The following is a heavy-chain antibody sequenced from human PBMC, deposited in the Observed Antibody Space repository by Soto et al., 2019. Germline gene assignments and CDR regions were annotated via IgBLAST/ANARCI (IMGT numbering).Heavy chain of an antibody. J-gene: IGHJ5*02. V-gene: IGHV4-4*02. CDR2: ISHRGST. D-gene: IGHD3-3*01. CDR3: AAVPLTSGVVSGRFDP. CDR1: GGSLSSDKW. Sequence: QVHLQESGPGLVKPSGTLALTCAVSGGSLSSDKWWTWVRQSPGKGLEWIGEISHRGSTNYSPSFKSRLSLSVDTTKTQFSLRLRSVTAAHTGVYYCAAVPLTSGVVSGRFDPWGQGIKVTVSS.